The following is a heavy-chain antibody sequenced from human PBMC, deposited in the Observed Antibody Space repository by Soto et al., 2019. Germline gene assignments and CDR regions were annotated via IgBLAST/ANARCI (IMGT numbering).Heavy chain of an antibody. J-gene: IGHJ4*02. CDR1: GYMFVTYG. CDR3: ARDLDGSGSYYTDY. CDR2: ISAYNGNT. V-gene: IGHV1-18*01. D-gene: IGHD3-10*01. Sequence: ASVRVSCKASGYMFVTYGINWVRQAPGQGLEWMGWISAYNGNTKYAQNLQGRVTMTTDASTSTAYMEMRSLRSDDTAVYYCARDLDGSGSYYTDYWGPGTLVTVSS.